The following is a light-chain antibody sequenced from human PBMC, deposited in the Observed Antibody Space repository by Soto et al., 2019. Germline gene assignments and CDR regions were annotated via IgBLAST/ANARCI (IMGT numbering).Light chain of an antibody. CDR2: SNN. Sequence: QSVLTQPPSASGTPGQRVTISCSGSSSNIVSNTVNWYQQLPGPAPKLLIYSNNQRPSGVPDRFSGSKSGTSASLAISGLQSEDGADYYCAAWDDSLNGRVVFGGGTKLTVL. CDR3: AAWDDSLNGRVV. J-gene: IGLJ2*01. CDR1: SSNIVSNT. V-gene: IGLV1-44*01.